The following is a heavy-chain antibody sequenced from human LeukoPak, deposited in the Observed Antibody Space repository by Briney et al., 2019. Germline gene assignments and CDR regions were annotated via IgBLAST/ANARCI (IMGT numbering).Heavy chain of an antibody. V-gene: IGHV1-18*01. CDR3: ARDLLVGATILILDY. D-gene: IGHD1-26*01. J-gene: IGHJ4*02. CDR2: ISAYNGNT. Sequence: ASVKVSCKASGYTFTSYGISWVRQAPGQGLEWMGWISAYNGNTNYAQKLQGRVTMTTDTSTSTAYMELRSLRSDDTAVYYRARDLLVGATILILDYWGQGTLVTVSS. CDR1: GYTFTSYG.